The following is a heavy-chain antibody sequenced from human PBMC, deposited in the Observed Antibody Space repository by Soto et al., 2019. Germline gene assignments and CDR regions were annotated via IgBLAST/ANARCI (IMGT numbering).Heavy chain of an antibody. D-gene: IGHD2-15*01. J-gene: IGHJ5*02. CDR2: IIPIFGTR. Sequence: XVKVSCKASGYSFTRYGIGWARQAPGQGLEWLGRIIPIFGTRDYAQKFQGRVTISADESTTTAYMELSSLRSDDTAVYYCAKDGGREGYFGNWFDPWGQGTLVTVSS. CDR3: AKDGGREGYFGNWFDP. V-gene: IGHV1-69*13. CDR1: GYSFTRYG.